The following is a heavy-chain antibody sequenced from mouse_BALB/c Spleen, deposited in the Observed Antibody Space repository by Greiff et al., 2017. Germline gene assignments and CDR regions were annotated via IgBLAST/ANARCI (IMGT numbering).Heavy chain of an antibody. CDR1: GYTFTSYT. CDR3: ARCYDWTWFAY. D-gene: IGHD2-12*01. Sequence: VQGVESGAELARPGASVKMSCKASGYTFTSYTMHWVKQRPGQGLEWIGYINPSSGYTNYNQKFKDKATLTADKSSSTAYMQLSSLTSEDSAVYYCARCYDWTWFAYWGQGTLVTVSA. J-gene: IGHJ3*01. CDR2: INPSSGYT. V-gene: IGHV1-4*01.